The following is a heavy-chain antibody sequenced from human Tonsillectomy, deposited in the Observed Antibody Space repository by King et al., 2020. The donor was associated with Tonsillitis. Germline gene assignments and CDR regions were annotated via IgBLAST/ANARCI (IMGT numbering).Heavy chain of an antibody. CDR3: ARTYYYDTSGYPHAFDI. D-gene: IGHD3-22*01. CDR2: IDWDDEK. Sequence: VTLQESGPALVKPTQTLTLTCTFSGFSLSTSGMRVSWIRQPPGKALEWLARIDWDDEKFYTTSLKTRLTISKDTSKNQVVLTMTNMDPVDTATYYCARTYYYDTSGYPHAFDIWGQGTMVTVSS. CDR1: GFSLSTSGMR. J-gene: IGHJ3*02. V-gene: IGHV2-70*04.